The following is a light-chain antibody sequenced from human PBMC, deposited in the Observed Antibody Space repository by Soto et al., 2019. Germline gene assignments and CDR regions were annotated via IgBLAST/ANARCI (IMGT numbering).Light chain of an antibody. CDR1: QGIGND. CDR3: LHLDSYPRT. CDR2: GAS. J-gene: IGKJ1*01. Sequence: DIHMTQARASLSASVGYRVTITCRASQGIGNDLGWYQQKPGKAPKRLIYGASTLQSGVPSRFSGSGSGTAFTLTISSLQPEDFATYYCLHLDSYPRTFGQGTKVDI. V-gene: IGKV1-17*01.